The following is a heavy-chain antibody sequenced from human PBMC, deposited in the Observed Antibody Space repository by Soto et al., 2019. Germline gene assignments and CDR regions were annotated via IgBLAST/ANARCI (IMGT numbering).Heavy chain of an antibody. J-gene: IGHJ6*02. V-gene: IGHV3-74*01. CDR3: ARDPLIGDTDYGLDV. CDR1: GFTFSSYW. CDR2: INNDGSST. D-gene: IGHD2-21*01. Sequence: EVQLVESGGGLVQPGGSLIVSCAASGFTFSSYWMHWVRQAPGKGLVWVSRINNDGSSTSYAESVKGRFTISRDNAKSTLYLEISSLRAGDTAVYYCARDPLIGDTDYGLDVWGQGTTVTVS.